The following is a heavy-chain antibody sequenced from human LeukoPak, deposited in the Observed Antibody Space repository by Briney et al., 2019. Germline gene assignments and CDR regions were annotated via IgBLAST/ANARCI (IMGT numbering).Heavy chain of an antibody. D-gene: IGHD2-2*01. J-gene: IGHJ4*02. Sequence: GGSLRLSCAPSGFTFSSYAMSWVRQAPGKGLEWVSAISGSGGSTYYADSVKGRFTISRDNSKNTLYLQMNSLRAEDTAVYYCAKDRIVVVPAAKFDYWGQGTLVTVSS. CDR3: AKDRIVVVPAAKFDY. CDR1: GFTFSSYA. CDR2: ISGSGGST. V-gene: IGHV3-23*01.